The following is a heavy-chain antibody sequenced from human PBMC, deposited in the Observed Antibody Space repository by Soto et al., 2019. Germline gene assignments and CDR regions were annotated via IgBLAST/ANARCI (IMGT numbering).Heavy chain of an antibody. Sequence: QVQLVQSGAEEKKPGASVKVSCNASGYTFTGYAMHWVRQAPGQRLEWMGWINAGNGNTKYSQKFQGRVTITRDTSASTAYMELRSLRSEDTAVYYCARAVAVAADFDYWGQGTLVTVSS. CDR3: ARAVAVAADFDY. D-gene: IGHD6-19*01. V-gene: IGHV1-3*05. CDR2: INAGNGNT. J-gene: IGHJ4*02. CDR1: GYTFTGYA.